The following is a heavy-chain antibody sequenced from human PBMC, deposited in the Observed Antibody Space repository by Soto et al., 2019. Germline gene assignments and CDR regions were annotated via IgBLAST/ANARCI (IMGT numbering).Heavy chain of an antibody. V-gene: IGHV1-2*04. Sequence: QVQLVQSGAEVKKPGASVKVSCKASGYTFTGYYMHWVRQAPGQGLEWMGWINPNSGGTNYAQKFQGWVNMTRDTSISTAYMELSRLRSDDTAVYYCARASISLEWLFDAFDIWGQGTMVTVSS. CDR1: GYTFTGYY. D-gene: IGHD3-3*01. CDR2: INPNSGGT. CDR3: ARASISLEWLFDAFDI. J-gene: IGHJ3*02.